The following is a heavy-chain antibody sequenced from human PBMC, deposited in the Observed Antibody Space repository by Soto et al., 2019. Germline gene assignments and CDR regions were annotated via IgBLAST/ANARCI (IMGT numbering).Heavy chain of an antibody. J-gene: IGHJ5*02. V-gene: IGHV4-61*01. CDR1: GGSVSSGSYY. CDR2: IYSSGST. Sequence: PSETLSLTCTVSGGSVSSGSYYWTWIRQPPGKGLEWIGYIYSSGSTNYNPSLKSRVTISVDTSKNQFSLKLSSVTAADKAVYDCARDAAWGQGTLVTVSS. CDR3: ARDAA.